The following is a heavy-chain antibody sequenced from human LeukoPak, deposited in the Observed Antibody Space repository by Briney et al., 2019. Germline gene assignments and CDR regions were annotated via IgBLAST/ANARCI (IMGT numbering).Heavy chain of an antibody. Sequence: ASVKVSCKASGYTFTGYYMLWVRQAPGQGIEWMGWINPNSGGTNYAQKFQGRVTMTRDTSISTAYMELSRLRSDDTAVYYCARDEENLGQDAYFDYWGQGTLVTVSS. V-gene: IGHV1-2*02. CDR1: GYTFTGYY. J-gene: IGHJ4*02. CDR2: INPNSGGT. CDR3: ARDEENLGQDAYFDY.